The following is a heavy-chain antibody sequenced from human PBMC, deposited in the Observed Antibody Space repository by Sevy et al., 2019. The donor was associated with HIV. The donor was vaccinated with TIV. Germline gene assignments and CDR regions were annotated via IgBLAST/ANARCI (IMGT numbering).Heavy chain of an antibody. Sequence: GGSLRLSCAASGLTFSSYWMRWVRQAPGKGLVWVSRINGDGSSTSYADSVKGRFTISRDNAKNTLYLQMNSLRAEDTAVYYCVRQRGDTVVLPDVLPDYGMDVWGQGTTVTVSS. J-gene: IGHJ6*02. CDR2: INGDGSST. CDR1: GLTFSSYW. D-gene: IGHD2-2*01. CDR3: VRQRGDTVVLPDVLPDYGMDV. V-gene: IGHV3-74*01.